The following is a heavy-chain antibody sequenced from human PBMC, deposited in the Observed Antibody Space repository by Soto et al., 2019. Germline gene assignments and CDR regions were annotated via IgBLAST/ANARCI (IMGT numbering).Heavy chain of an antibody. D-gene: IGHD1-1*01. Sequence: QITLKESGPPLVKPTQTLTLTCTFSGFSLSTSGVGVGWIRQSPGKALEWLALIYWDDDKRYSPSLKSRLTITKDTSKNQVVLTMTNMDPVDTATYYCAHSEVQMVGAPYYFDYWGQGTLVTVSS. CDR2: IYWDDDK. J-gene: IGHJ4*02. V-gene: IGHV2-5*02. CDR3: AHSEVQMVGAPYYFDY. CDR1: GFSLSTSGVG.